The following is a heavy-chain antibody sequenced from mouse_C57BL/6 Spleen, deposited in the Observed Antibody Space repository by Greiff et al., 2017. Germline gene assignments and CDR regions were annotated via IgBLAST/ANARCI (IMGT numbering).Heavy chain of an antibody. V-gene: IGHV1-55*01. D-gene: IGHD1-1*01. Sequence: QVQLQQPGAELVKPGASVKMSCKASGYTFTSYWITWLKQRPGQGLEWIGDIYPGSGSTNYNEKFKSKATLTVDTSSSTAYMQLSSLTSEDSAVYYCARITTVVARWGAMDYWGQGTSVTVSS. CDR2: IYPGSGST. CDR1: GYTFTSYW. CDR3: ARITTVVARWGAMDY. J-gene: IGHJ4*01.